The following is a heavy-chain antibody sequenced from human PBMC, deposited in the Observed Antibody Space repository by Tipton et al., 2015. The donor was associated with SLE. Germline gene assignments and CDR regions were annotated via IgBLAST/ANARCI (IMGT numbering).Heavy chain of an antibody. CDR1: RFTFRTYA. J-gene: IGHJ4*02. V-gene: IGHV3-23*01. CDR2: ISGSGEST. CDR3: AKEGDDSSGYHFDS. Sequence: SLRLSCAASRFTFRTYAMSWVRQAPGKGLGWVSAISGSGESTYFADSVKGRFTISRDNSENTLYLQMNSLRAEDTAIYYCAKEGDDSSGYHFDSWGQGTLVTVSS. D-gene: IGHD3-22*01.